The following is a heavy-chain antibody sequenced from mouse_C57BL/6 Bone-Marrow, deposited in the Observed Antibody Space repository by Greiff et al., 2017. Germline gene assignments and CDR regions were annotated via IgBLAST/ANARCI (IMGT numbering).Heavy chain of an antibody. D-gene: IGHD2-3*01. V-gene: IGHV1-82*01. Sequence: QVQLQQSGPELVKPGASVKISCKASGYAFSSSWMNWVKQRPGKGLEWIGRIYPGDGDTNYNGKFKGKATLTADKSSSTAYMQLSSLTSEDSAVYFCARKDGYYWYFDVWGTGTTLTVSS. J-gene: IGHJ1*03. CDR2: IYPGDGDT. CDR3: ARKDGYYWYFDV. CDR1: GYAFSSSW.